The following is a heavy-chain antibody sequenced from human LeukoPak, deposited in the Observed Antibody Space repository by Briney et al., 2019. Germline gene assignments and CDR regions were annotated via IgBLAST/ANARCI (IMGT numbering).Heavy chain of an antibody. Sequence: GRSPRLSCAASGFTFSSYGMHWVRQAPGKGLEWVAVISYDGSNKYYADSVKGRFTISRDNSKNTLYLQMNSLRAEDTAVYYCAKDASSKHYYYGMDVWGKGTTVTVSS. CDR2: ISYDGSNK. V-gene: IGHV3-30*18. CDR3: AKDASSKHYYYGMDV. D-gene: IGHD6-13*01. CDR1: GFTFSSYG. J-gene: IGHJ6*04.